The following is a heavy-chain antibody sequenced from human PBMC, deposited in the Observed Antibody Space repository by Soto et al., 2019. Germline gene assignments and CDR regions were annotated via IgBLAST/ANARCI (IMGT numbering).Heavy chain of an antibody. CDR2: ISYDGSNK. V-gene: IGHV3-30-3*01. Sequence: VPLVESGGGVVQPGRSLRLSCAASGFTFSSYAMHWVRQAPGKGLEWVAVISYDGSNKYYADSVKGRFTISRDNSKNTLYLQMNSLRAEDTAVYYCARLPHMSPQPAGGGTDYWGQGTLVTVSS. D-gene: IGHD3-16*01. J-gene: IGHJ4*02. CDR1: GFTFSSYA. CDR3: ARLPHMSPQPAGGGTDY.